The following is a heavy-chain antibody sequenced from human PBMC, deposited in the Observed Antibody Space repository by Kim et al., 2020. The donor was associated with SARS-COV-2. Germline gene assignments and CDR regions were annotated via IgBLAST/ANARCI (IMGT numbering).Heavy chain of an antibody. Sequence: GGSLRLSCTPSGFTVDDYGMSWVRQLPGKGLEWVAGITWDGKGIEYADSVKGRFTISRDSARNFLHLQMDSLRAEDTALYFCARDAYFDDSGFYGLDSWGQGTLVTVSP. CDR1: GFTVDDYG. V-gene: IGHV3-20*04. J-gene: IGHJ5*01. CDR3: ARDAYFDDSGFYGLDS. CDR2: ITWDGKGI. D-gene: IGHD3-9*01.